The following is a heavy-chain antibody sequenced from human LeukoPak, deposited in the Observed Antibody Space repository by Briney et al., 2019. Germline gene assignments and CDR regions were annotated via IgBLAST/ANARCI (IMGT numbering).Heavy chain of an antibody. CDR3: ARASIVGAKRTRSGTFDL. CDR1: GGSFGGYY. CDR2: INHSGST. J-gene: IGHJ3*01. D-gene: IGHD1-26*01. Sequence: SETLSLTCAVYGGSFGGYYWSWIRQPPGKGLEWIGEINHSGSTNYNPSLKSRVTISVDTSKNQFSLKLSSVTAADTSVYYCARASIVGAKRTRSGTFDLWGQGTMVTVSS. V-gene: IGHV4-34*01.